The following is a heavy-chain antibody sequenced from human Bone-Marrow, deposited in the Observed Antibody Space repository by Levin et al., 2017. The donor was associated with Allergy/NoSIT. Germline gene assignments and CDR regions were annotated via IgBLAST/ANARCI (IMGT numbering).Heavy chain of an antibody. CDR3: ARDRVVASSGTYYYYGMAV. CDR2: IYYSGST. CDR1: GASISSYH. J-gene: IGHJ6*02. Sequence: SQTLSLTFIVSGASISSYHWSWIRQPPGKGLEWIGYIYYSGSTNYNPSLKSRVTMSVDTSRNQFSLTLKSVTAADTAVYYCARDRVVASSGTYYYYGMAVWGQGTTVTVSS. V-gene: IGHV4-59*01. D-gene: IGHD2-15*01.